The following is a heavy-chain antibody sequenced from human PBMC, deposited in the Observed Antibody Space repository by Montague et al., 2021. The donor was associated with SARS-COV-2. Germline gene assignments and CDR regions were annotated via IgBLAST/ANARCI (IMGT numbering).Heavy chain of an antibody. D-gene: IGHD3-10*01. Sequence: SETLSLTCTVSGGSISTYYWSWIRQPPGKGLEWIGYIYYSGTANSNPSLRSRVTISVDTSKNQFSLKVRSVTAADTAVYYCARLVGGRETRFDPWGQGTLVTVSS. CDR1: GGSISTYY. CDR2: IYYSGTA. J-gene: IGHJ5*02. V-gene: IGHV4-59*08. CDR3: ARLVGGRETRFDP.